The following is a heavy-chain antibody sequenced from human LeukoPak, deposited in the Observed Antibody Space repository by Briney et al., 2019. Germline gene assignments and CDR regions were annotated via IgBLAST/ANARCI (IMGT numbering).Heavy chain of an antibody. V-gene: IGHV4-34*01. Sequence: SETLSLTCAVYGGSFSGYYWCWIRQPPGKGLEWIGEINHSGSTNYNPSLKSRVTISVDTSKNQFSLKLSSVTAADTAVYYCARGRRGSSSSRRYYYYGMDVWGQGTTVTVSS. D-gene: IGHD6-6*01. CDR2: INHSGST. CDR3: ARGRRGSSSSRRYYYYGMDV. J-gene: IGHJ6*02. CDR1: GGSFSGYY.